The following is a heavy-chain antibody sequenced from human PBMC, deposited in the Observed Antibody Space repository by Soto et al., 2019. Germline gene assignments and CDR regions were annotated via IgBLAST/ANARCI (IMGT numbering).Heavy chain of an antibody. Sequence: ASVKVSCKASGYTFTSYDINWVRQATGQGLEWMGWMNPNSGNTGYAQKFQGRVTMTRSTSMSTAYMELSSLRSEDTAVYYCARGIGSSSLYGMDVWGQGTTVTV. CDR2: MNPNSGNT. V-gene: IGHV1-8*01. CDR1: GYTFTSYD. CDR3: ARGIGSSSLYGMDV. J-gene: IGHJ6*02. D-gene: IGHD6-6*01.